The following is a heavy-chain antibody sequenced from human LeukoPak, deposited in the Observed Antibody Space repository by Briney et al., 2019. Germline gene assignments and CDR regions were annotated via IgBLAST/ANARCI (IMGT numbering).Heavy chain of an antibody. Sequence: SETLSLTCAVYGGSFSGYYWSWIRQPPGKGLEWIGEINHSGSTTYNPSLKSRVTISVDTSKNQFSLKLSSVAAADTAVYYCARGGAVFCSGGSCYSRSYYYYYMDVWGKGTTVTVSS. J-gene: IGHJ6*03. D-gene: IGHD2-15*01. V-gene: IGHV4-34*01. CDR3: ARGGAVFCSGGSCYSRSYYYYYMDV. CDR1: GGSFSGYY. CDR2: INHSGST.